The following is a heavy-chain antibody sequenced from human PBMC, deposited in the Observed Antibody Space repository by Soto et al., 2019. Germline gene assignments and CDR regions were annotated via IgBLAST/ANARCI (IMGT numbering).Heavy chain of an antibody. Sequence: GGSLRLSCAASGFTVSSNYMSWVRQAPGKGLEWVSVIYSGGSTYYADSVKGRFTISRDNSKNTLYLQMNSLRAEDTAVYYCARATYYYDSSGAYDAFDIWGQGTMGTVSS. V-gene: IGHV3-53*01. CDR3: ARATYYYDSSGAYDAFDI. D-gene: IGHD3-22*01. J-gene: IGHJ3*02. CDR2: IYSGGST. CDR1: GFTVSSNY.